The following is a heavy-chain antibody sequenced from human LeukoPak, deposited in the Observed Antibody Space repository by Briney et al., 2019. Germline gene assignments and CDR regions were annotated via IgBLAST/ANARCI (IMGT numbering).Heavy chain of an antibody. J-gene: IGHJ4*02. CDR3: ARVDGDYEIDY. CDR1: GGSISSSSYY. Sequence: SETLSLTCTVSGGSISSSSYYWGWIRQPPGKGLEWIGSIYYSGSTYYNPSLKSRVTISVDTSKNQFSLKLSSVTAADTAVYYCARVDGDYEIDYWGQGTLVTVSS. V-gene: IGHV4-39*07. CDR2: IYYSGST. D-gene: IGHD4-17*01.